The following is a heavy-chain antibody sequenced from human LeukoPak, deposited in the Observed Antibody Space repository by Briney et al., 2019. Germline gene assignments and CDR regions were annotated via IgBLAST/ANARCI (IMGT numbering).Heavy chain of an antibody. CDR2: IYYSGST. J-gene: IGHJ5*02. CDR3: ARVGNPLVTVFAWFDP. V-gene: IGHV4-59*12. Sequence: SETLSLTCTVSGGPISSYYWSWIRQPPGKGLEWIGYIYYSGSTNYNPSLKSRVTISVDTSKNQFSLKLSSVTAADTAVYYCARVGNPLVTVFAWFDPWGQGTLVTVSS. D-gene: IGHD3-3*01. CDR1: GGPISSYY.